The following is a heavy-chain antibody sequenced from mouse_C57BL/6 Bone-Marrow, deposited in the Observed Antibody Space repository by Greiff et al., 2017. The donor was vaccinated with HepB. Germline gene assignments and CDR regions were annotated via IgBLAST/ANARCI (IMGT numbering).Heavy chain of an antibody. J-gene: IGHJ3*01. V-gene: IGHV1-50*01. CDR1: GYTFTSYW. CDR2: IDPSDSYT. CDR3: SRTNPAWFAY. Sequence: VQLKQPGAELVKPGASVKLSCKASGYTFTSYWMQGVKQRPGQGLGWIGDIDPSDSYTNYKQKFKGKATLTVDTSSSTAYMPLSSLTSEDSAVYYCSRTNPAWFAYWGQGSLVTVSA.